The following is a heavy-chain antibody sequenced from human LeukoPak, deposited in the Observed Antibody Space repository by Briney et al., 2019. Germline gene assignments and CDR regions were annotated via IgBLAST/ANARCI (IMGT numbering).Heavy chain of an antibody. V-gene: IGHV3-23*01. CDR1: GFTLSSYA. CDR2: ISGSGGST. J-gene: IGHJ4*02. Sequence: GGSLRLSCAASGFTLSSYAMSWVRLAPGKGLEWVSAISGSGGSTYYADSVKGRFTISRDNPKNTLYLQMSSLRAEDTAVYYCAKDLASMYYYDSSGYGHFDYWGQGTLVTVSS. D-gene: IGHD3-22*01. CDR3: AKDLASMYYYDSSGYGHFDY.